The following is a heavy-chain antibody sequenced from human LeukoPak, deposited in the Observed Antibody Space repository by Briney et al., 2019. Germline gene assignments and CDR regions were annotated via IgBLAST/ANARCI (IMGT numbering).Heavy chain of an antibody. D-gene: IGHD6-6*01. V-gene: IGHV1-46*04. Sequence: ASVKVSCKASGYTLTSYYMHWVRQAPGQGPEWMGVISPSGGSTTYAQNLQGRVTMTTDTSTSTAYMELRSLRSDDTAVYYRARATRAARHFDYWGQGTLVTVSS. CDR2: ISPSGGST. CDR3: ARATRAARHFDY. CDR1: GYTLTSYY. J-gene: IGHJ4*02.